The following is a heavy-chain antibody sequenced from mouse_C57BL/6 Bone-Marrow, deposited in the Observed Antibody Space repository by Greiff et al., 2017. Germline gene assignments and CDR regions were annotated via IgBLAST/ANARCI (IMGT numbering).Heavy chain of an antibody. CDR2: IYPRSGNT. J-gene: IGHJ3*01. Sequence: VKLQESGAELARPGASVKLSCKASGYTFTSYGISWVKQRTGQGLEWIGEIYPRSGNTYYNEKFKGKATLTADKSSSTAYMELRSLTSEDSAVYFCARWGTTVGADWGQGTLVTVSA. CDR3: ARWGTTVGAD. D-gene: IGHD1-1*01. V-gene: IGHV1-81*01. CDR1: GYTFTSYG.